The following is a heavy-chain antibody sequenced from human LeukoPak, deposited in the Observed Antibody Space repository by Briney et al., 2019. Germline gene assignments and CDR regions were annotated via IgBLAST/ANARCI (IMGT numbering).Heavy chain of an antibody. V-gene: IGHV1-8*01. Sequence: ASVKVSCKASGYTFTSYDLNWVRQATGQGLEWMGWMNPINGNTGYARKFQGRVTMTRDTSISTAYMELRSLTSEDTAIYYCVRDGEGVAISVNFWFDPWGQGTLVTVSS. CDR3: VRDGEGVAISVNFWFDP. J-gene: IGHJ5*02. D-gene: IGHD3-10*01. CDR2: MNPINGNT. CDR1: GYTFTSYD.